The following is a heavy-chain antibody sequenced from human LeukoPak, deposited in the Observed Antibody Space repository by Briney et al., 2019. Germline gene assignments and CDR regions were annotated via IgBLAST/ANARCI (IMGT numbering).Heavy chain of an antibody. CDR3: TARYCRSTSCYGEYFQR. D-gene: IGHD2-2*01. J-gene: IGHJ1*01. V-gene: IGHV3-15*01. Sequence: GGSLRLSCAASGFTFSNAWMSLVRQAPGKGLEWVGRIKSKTDGGTTDYAAPVKGRFTISRDDSKNTLYLQMNSLKTEDTAVYYCTARYCRSTSCYGEYFQRWGQGTLVTVSS. CDR1: GFTFSNAW. CDR2: IKSKTDGGTT.